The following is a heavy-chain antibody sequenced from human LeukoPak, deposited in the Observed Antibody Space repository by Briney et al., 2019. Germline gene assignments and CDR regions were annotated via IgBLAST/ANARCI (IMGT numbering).Heavy chain of an antibody. V-gene: IGHV3-23*01. CDR3: TRMSREAPGLPDL. J-gene: IGHJ5*02. CDR2: ISGGGVTT. CDR1: GFTFSSYA. Sequence: SGGSLRLSCAASGFTFSSYAMSWVRQAPGKGLEWVSTISGGGVTTYYADSVKGRLTISRDNSKNTLYLQIGSLRADDTAVYYCTRMSREAPGLPDLWGQGTLVTVSS. D-gene: IGHD5-24*01.